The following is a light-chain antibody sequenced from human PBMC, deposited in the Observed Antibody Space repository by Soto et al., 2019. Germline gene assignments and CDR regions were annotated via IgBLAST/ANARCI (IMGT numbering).Light chain of an antibody. CDR3: QQSFSTSWT. J-gene: IGKJ1*01. CDR2: AAS. Sequence: DIQMTQSPSSLSASVGDRVTITCRASQSFSSYLNWYQQKPGKAPKLLIYAASSLQSGVSSRFSGSGSGTDFTLTISSLQPEDFATYYCQQSFSTSWTFEQGTNVEIK. CDR1: QSFSSY. V-gene: IGKV1-39*01.